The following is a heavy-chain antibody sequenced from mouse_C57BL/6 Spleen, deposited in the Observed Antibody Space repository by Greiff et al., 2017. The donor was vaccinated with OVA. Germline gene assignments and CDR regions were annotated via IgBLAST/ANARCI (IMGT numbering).Heavy chain of an antibody. CDR1: GYTFTSYW. CDR2: IHPNSGST. J-gene: IGHJ3*01. CDR3: ARGAYDGYHGAY. V-gene: IGHV1-64*01. Sequence: VQLQQPGAELVKPGASVKLSCKASGYTFTSYWMHWVKQRPGQGLEWIGMIHPNSGSTNYNEKFKSKATLTVDKSSSTAYMQLSSLTSEDSAVYYCARGAYDGYHGAYWGQGTLVTVSA. D-gene: IGHD2-3*01.